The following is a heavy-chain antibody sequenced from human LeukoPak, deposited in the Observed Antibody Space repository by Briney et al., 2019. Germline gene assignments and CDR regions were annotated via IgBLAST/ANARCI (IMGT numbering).Heavy chain of an antibody. J-gene: IGHJ4*02. CDR2: IYYSGST. CDR1: GGSISSYY. D-gene: IGHD6-19*01. Sequence: PSETLSLTCTVSGGSISSYYWSWIRQPPGKGLEWIGYIYYSGSTNYNPSLKSRVTISVDTSKNQFSLKLSSVTAADTAVYYCASGYSSGWAGDSFDYWGQGTLVTVSS. CDR3: ASGYSSGWAGDSFDY. V-gene: IGHV4-59*01.